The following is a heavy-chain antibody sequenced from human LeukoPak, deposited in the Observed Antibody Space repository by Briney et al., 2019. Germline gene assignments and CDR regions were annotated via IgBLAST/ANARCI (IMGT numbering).Heavy chain of an antibody. J-gene: IGHJ4*02. CDR1: GCTFNSYA. Sequence: PGGSLRLSCAASGCTFNSYAVTWVRQAPGKGLEWVSGISGRGDSTYYADSVKGRFTISRDNSKNMVYMQMNSLTAEDTALYYCAKTYYYGSGTFSFDHWGQGTQVTVSS. CDR2: ISGRGDST. CDR3: AKTYYYGSGTFSFDH. D-gene: IGHD3-10*01. V-gene: IGHV3-23*01.